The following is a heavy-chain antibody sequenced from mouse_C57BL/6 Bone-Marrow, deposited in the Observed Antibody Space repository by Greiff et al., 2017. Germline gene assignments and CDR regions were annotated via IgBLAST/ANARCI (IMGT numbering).Heavy chain of an antibody. V-gene: IGHV1-69*01. CDR2: IDPSDSYT. J-gene: IGHJ4*01. CDR3: ARAGNAMDY. Sequence: QVQLQQPGAELVMPGASVKLSCKASGYTFTSYWMHWVKQRPGQGLEWIGKIDPSDSYTNYNQKFKGKSTLTVDKSSSTAYMQLSSLTSEDSAVYYCARAGNAMDYWGQGTSVTVSS. CDR1: GYTFTSYW.